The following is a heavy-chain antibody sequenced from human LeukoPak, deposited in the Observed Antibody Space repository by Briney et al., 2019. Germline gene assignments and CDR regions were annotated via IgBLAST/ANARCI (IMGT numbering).Heavy chain of an antibody. D-gene: IGHD3-22*01. CDR3: ARGAYYYDSSGYYYGRYFDL. CDR1: GGSISSYY. CDR2: IYYSGST. V-gene: IGHV4-59*01. Sequence: SETLSLTCTVSGGSISSYYWSWIRQPPGKGLEWIGYIYYSGSTNYNPSLKSRVTIPVDTSKNQFSLKLSSVTAADTAVYYCARGAYYYDSSGYYYGRYFDLWGRGTLVTVSS. J-gene: IGHJ2*01.